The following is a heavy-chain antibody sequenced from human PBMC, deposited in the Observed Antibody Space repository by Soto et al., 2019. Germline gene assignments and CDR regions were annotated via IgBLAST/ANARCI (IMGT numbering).Heavy chain of an antibody. CDR3: ASSYSNYALIDYYYYGMDV. V-gene: IGHV1-3*01. D-gene: IGHD4-4*01. Sequence: QVQLVQSGAEVKKPGASVKVSCKASGYTFTSYAMHWVHQAPGQRLEWMGWINAGNGNTKYSQKFQGRVTITRDTSASTAYMELSSLRSEDTAVYYCASSYSNYALIDYYYYGMDVWGQGTTVTVSS. CDR2: INAGNGNT. CDR1: GYTFTSYA. J-gene: IGHJ6*02.